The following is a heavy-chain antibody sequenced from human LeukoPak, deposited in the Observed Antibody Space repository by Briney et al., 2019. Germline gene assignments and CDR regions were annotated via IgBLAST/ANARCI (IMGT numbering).Heavy chain of an antibody. CDR2: IYHSGTT. V-gene: IGHV4-28*03. CDR1: GYSITSSSW. D-gene: IGHD5-24*01. CDR3: ARGRWLHSHKIYYYYGMDV. Sequence: SDTLSLTCAVSGYSITSSSWWGWIRQPPGKGLEWIGYIYHSGTTYYNPSLQSRVTMSVDTSKNQFSLKLSSVTAVDTAVYYCARGRWLHSHKIYYYYGMDVWGQGTTVTVSS. J-gene: IGHJ6*02.